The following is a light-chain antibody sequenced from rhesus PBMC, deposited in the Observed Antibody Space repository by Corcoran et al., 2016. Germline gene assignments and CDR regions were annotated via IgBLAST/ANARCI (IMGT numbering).Light chain of an antibody. CDR2: RAS. CDR1: PGITNW. J-gene: IGKJ2*01. CDR3: QQHDNSPYT. Sequence: DIQMTQSPSSLSASVGDRVTITCRASPGITNWLAWYQQQPGKAPKLLIYRASNLETGVPTRFSGSGSGTEFTLTISSLQPEDIATYYCQQHDNSPYTVGRGSKVEIK. V-gene: IGKV1-69*01.